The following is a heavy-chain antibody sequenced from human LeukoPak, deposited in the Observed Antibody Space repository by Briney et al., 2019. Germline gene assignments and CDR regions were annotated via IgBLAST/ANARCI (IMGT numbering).Heavy chain of an antibody. CDR3: ARAPTSGWYEDAFDI. V-gene: IGHV1-2*02. CDR2: INPNSGGT. J-gene: IGHJ3*02. D-gene: IGHD6-19*01. CDR1: GYTFTGYY. Sequence: GASVKVSCKASGYTFTGYYMHWVRQAPGQGLEWMGWINPNSGGTNYAQKFQGRVTMTRDTSISTAYMELSRLRSDDTAVYYCARAPTSGWYEDAFDIWGQGTMVTVSS.